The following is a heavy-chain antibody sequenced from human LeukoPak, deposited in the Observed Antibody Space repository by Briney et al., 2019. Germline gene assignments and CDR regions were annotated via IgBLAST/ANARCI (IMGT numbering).Heavy chain of an antibody. V-gene: IGHV5-51*01. J-gene: IGHJ6*02. CDR2: IYPGDSDT. Sequence: GESLKISCKGSGYSFTSYWIGWVRQLPGKGLEWMGIIYPGDSDTRYSPSFQGQVTISADKSISTAYLQWSSLKASDTAMYYCARRERYFDWLLSTDYYGMDVWGQGTTVTVSS. CDR3: ARRERYFDWLLSTDYYGMDV. D-gene: IGHD3-9*01. CDR1: GYSFTSYW.